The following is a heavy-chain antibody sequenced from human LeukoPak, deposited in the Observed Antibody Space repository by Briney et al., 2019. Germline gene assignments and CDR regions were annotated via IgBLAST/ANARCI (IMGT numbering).Heavy chain of an antibody. J-gene: IGHJ4*02. CDR3: ARHPTGITIFGVVIPYFDY. V-gene: IGHV3-7*01. CDR2: IKQDGSEK. D-gene: IGHD3-3*01. Sequence: GGSLRLSCAASGFTFSSYWMSWVRQAPGKGLGWVANIKQDGSEKYYVDSVKGRFTISRDNAKNSLYLQMNSLRAEDTAVYYCARHPTGITIFGVVIPYFDYWGQGTLVTVSS. CDR1: GFTFSSYW.